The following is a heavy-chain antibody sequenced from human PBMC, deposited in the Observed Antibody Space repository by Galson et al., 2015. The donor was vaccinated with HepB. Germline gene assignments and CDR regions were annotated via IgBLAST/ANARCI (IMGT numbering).Heavy chain of an antibody. CDR2: ISTHSGNT. CDR1: GNTFTSYG. J-gene: IGHJ4*02. CDR3: ARVMGTSPATLDY. Sequence: SVKVSCKASGNTFTSYGISWVRQAPGQGLEWMGWISTHSGNTEYVQNLQGRVTMTTDTSTSTAYMELRSLRSDDTAVYYCARVMGTSPATLDYWGQGTLVTVSS. V-gene: IGHV1-18*01. D-gene: IGHD2-2*01.